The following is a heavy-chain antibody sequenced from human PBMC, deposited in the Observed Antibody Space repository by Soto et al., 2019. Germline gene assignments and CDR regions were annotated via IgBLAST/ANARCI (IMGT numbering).Heavy chain of an antibody. CDR3: ARFNAHCRGVTCYSDY. J-gene: IGHJ4*02. V-gene: IGHV1-18*01. CDR2: TNTYTGDT. D-gene: IGHD2-15*01. CDR1: GYTFSSYG. Sequence: QVYLVQSGAEVKKPGASVKLSCKATGYTFSSYGISWVRQAPGQGLEWMGWTNTYTGDTIYAQKFQGRVSMTTDVLTTTSYLELRSLKSDDTAVYFCARFNAHCRGVTCYSDYWGQGTLVTVSS.